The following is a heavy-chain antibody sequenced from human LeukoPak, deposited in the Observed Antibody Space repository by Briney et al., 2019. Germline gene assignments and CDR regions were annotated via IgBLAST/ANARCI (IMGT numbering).Heavy chain of an antibody. Sequence: GGSLRLSCAASGFTFSIHGMSWVRQAPGKGLEWVSGISSSGSITYYVDSVKGRFTISRDNAKNSLYLQMNSLRAEDTAIYFCARGGGWYFSDYWGQGTLVTVSS. D-gene: IGHD6-19*01. J-gene: IGHJ4*02. V-gene: IGHV3-23*01. CDR3: ARGGGWYFSDY. CDR2: ISSSGSIT. CDR1: GFTFSIHG.